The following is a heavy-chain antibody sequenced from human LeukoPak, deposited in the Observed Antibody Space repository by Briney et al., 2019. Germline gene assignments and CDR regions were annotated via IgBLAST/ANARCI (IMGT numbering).Heavy chain of an antibody. CDR3: GRVRLADERAWAY. Sequence: ASVKVSCKASGYTFSDLHIHWVRQAPGKGLEYVGWITLKSGDKYSPQRFQGRVTMTRDTSISTAYMELSSLRSDETAVYFWGRVRLADERAWAYWGQGALVTVSS. V-gene: IGHV1-2*02. CDR2: ITLKSGDK. CDR1: GYTFSDLH. J-gene: IGHJ4*02. D-gene: IGHD3-3*02.